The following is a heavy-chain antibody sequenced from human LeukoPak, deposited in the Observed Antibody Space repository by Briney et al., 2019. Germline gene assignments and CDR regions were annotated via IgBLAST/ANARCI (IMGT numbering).Heavy chain of an antibody. CDR1: GFIFSDYV. CDR2: VSYDGTYK. Sequence: PGGSLRLPCAASGFIFSDYVMHWVRQAPGKGLEWVAVVSYDGTYKYYADSVKGRFTISRDNSKNTLYLQMNSLRAEDTAVYYCARDYCSGGSCYLARYHYWGQGTLVTVSS. J-gene: IGHJ4*02. D-gene: IGHD2-15*01. CDR3: ARDYCSGGSCYLARYHY. V-gene: IGHV3-30-3*01.